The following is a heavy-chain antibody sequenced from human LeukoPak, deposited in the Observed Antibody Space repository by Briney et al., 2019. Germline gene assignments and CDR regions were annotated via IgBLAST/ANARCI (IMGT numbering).Heavy chain of an antibody. CDR3: ATMGYDFWSGYWPDY. CDR1: GFTFSSYA. D-gene: IGHD3-3*01. CDR2: ISGSGGST. V-gene: IGHV3-23*01. Sequence: GGSLRLSCAAPGFTFSSYAMSWVRQAPGKGLEWVSTISGSGGSTDYADSVKGRFTISRDNSKNTLYLQMDSLGAEDTAEYYCATMGYDFWSGYWPDYWGQGTLVTVSS. J-gene: IGHJ4*02.